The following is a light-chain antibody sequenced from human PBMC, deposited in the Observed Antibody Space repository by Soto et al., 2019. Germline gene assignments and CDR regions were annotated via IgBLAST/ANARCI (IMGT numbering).Light chain of an antibody. Sequence: QSALTQPASVSGSPGQSITIACTGTSRDVGAYNYVSWFQQQHPGKAPDLLIYEVDNRPSGVSTRFSGSKSGNTASLTISGLQAEDEADYYCSSFSTSNIWVFGGGTKLTVL. CDR2: EVD. CDR3: SSFSTSNIWV. CDR1: SRDVGAYNY. J-gene: IGLJ3*02. V-gene: IGLV2-14*01.